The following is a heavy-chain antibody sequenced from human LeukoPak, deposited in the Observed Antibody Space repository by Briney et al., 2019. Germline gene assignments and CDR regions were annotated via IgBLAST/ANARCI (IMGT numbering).Heavy chain of an antibody. CDR1: GFTFRSYT. Sequence: GGSLRLSCAASGFTFRSYTINWVRQAPVKGMEWVSSMSLSSSYIYYADSVKGRFTISRDNAKNSLYLQMNGLRAEDTAVYYCARVPREVAGDLYSWYFDLWGRGTLVTVSS. V-gene: IGHV3-21*01. CDR3: ARVPREVAGDLYSWYFDL. D-gene: IGHD2-8*01. CDR2: MSLSSSYI. J-gene: IGHJ2*01.